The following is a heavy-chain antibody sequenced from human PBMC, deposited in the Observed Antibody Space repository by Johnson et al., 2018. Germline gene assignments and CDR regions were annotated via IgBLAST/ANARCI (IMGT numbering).Heavy chain of an antibody. J-gene: IGHJ6*02. Sequence: QVQLVQSGAEVKKPGSSVKVSCKASGGTFSRYTISWVRQAPGQGLEWMGGIIPIFGTANYAQRFQGRVTITADESTSTAYMELSSLGSADTAVYYWAGAPPGFGEGYYYYYGMDVWGQGTTVTVSS. CDR3: AGAPPGFGEGYYYYYGMDV. D-gene: IGHD3-10*01. CDR2: IIPIFGTA. V-gene: IGHV1-69*01. CDR1: GGTFSRYT.